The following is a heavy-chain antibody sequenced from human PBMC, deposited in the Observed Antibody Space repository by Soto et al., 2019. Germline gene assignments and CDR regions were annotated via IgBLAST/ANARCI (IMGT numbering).Heavy chain of an antibody. V-gene: IGHV3-7*01. Sequence: PGGSLRLSCAASGFTFSSYWMSWVRQAPGKGLEWVANIKQDGSEKYYVDSVKGRFTISRDNAKNSLYLQMNSLRAEDTAVYYCARDRYSGYDFGPGIWHYWGQGTLVTVSS. J-gene: IGHJ4*02. CDR2: IKQDGSEK. CDR1: GFTFSSYW. CDR3: ARDRYSGYDFGPGIWHY. D-gene: IGHD5-12*01.